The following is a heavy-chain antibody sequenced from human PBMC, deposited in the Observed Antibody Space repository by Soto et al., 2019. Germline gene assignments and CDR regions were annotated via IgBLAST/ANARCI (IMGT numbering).Heavy chain of an antibody. V-gene: IGHV3-23*01. Sequence: PGGSLRLSCAASGFTFSSYAMSWVRQAPGKGLEWVSAISGSGGSTYYADSVKGRFTISRDNSKNTLYLQMNSLRAEDTAVYYCAKEGLNYDILTGYSDPIDYWGQGTLVTVSS. CDR2: ISGSGGST. CDR3: AKEGLNYDILTGYSDPIDY. J-gene: IGHJ4*02. CDR1: GFTFSSYA. D-gene: IGHD3-9*01.